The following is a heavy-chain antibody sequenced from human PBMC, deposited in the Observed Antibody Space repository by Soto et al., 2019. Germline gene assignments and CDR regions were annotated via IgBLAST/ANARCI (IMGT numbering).Heavy chain of an antibody. CDR1: GFTFSSYA. D-gene: IGHD5-18*01. V-gene: IGHV3-23*01. Sequence: GGSLRLSCAASGFTFSSYAMSWVRQAPGKGLEWVSAISGSGGSTYYADSVKGRFTISRDNSKNTLYLQMNSLRAEDTAVYYCAKSQDQYGYVGYGMDVWGQGTTVTVSS. J-gene: IGHJ6*02. CDR3: AKSQDQYGYVGYGMDV. CDR2: ISGSGGST.